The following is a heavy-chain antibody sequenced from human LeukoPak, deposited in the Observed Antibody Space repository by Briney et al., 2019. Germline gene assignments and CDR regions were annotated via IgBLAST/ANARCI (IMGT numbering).Heavy chain of an antibody. CDR1: GDSVSSNSVT. D-gene: IGHD2-2*01. CDR2: TYYRSTWYN. Sequence: SQTLSLTCAISGDSVSSNSVTWNWIKQSPSRGLEWLGRTYYRSTWYNDYAVSVRGRITVNPDTSKNQFSLHLNSVTPEDTAVYYCARRLTQYDCFDPWGQGILVTVSS. V-gene: IGHV6-1*01. J-gene: IGHJ5*02. CDR3: ARRLTQYDCFDP.